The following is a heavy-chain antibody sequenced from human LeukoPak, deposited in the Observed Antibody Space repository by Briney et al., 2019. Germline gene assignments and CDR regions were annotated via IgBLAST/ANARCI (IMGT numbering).Heavy chain of an antibody. D-gene: IGHD3-10*01. CDR1: GFTFSSYS. J-gene: IGHJ4*02. Sequence: GGSLRLSCAASGFTFSSYSMSWVRQAPGKGLEWVSYISSSSSTIYYADSVKGRFTISRDNAKDSLYLQMNSLRAEDTAVYYCARLGSGSTLDCWGQGILVTVSS. CDR3: ARLGSGSTLDC. V-gene: IGHV3-48*01. CDR2: ISSSSSTI.